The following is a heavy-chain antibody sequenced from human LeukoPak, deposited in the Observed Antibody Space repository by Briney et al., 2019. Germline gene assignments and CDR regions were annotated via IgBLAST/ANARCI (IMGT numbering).Heavy chain of an antibody. D-gene: IGHD1-26*01. CDR3: ARYSGSYSTTRRFDY. V-gene: IGHV3-23*01. Sequence: GGSLRLSCAASGFPFNNYPMTWVRQLPGGRLEWVSAISGAGSSTSYTDSVKGRFIISRDNAKNSLYLQMNSLRAEDTAVYYCARYSGSYSTTRRFDYWGQGTLVTVSS. CDR2: ISGAGSST. J-gene: IGHJ4*02. CDR1: GFPFNNYP.